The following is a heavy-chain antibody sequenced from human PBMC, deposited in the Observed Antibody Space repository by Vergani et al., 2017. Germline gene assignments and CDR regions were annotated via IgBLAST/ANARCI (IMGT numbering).Heavy chain of an antibody. CDR2: IYYSGST. V-gene: IGHV4-30-4*08. D-gene: IGHD3-10*01. CDR1: GGPISSGDYY. CDR3: ARDPSYYYGSGSYYTGY. J-gene: IGHJ4*02. Sequence: QVQLQESGPGLVKPSQTLSLTCTVSGGPISSGDYYWSWIRQPPGKGLEWIGYIYYSGSTYYNPSLKSRVTISVDTSKNQFSLKLSSVTAADTAVYYCARDPSYYYGSGSYYTGYWGQGTLVTVSS.